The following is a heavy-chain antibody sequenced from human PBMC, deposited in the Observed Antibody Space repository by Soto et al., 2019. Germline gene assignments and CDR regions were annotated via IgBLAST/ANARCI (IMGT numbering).Heavy chain of an antibody. D-gene: IGHD2-2*01. CDR1: NFSVLTSIYY. J-gene: IGHJ4*02. V-gene: IGHV4-39*01. CDR3: ARNWNLALVPAAYFDS. CDR2: VYYTGTT. Sequence: SETLSLTCTVSNFSVLTSIYYWAWIRQPPGKGLEWVGTVYYTGTTYYNPSLQSRVTISIDTSKNQFSLNLNSVTAADTAVYYCARNWNLALVPAAYFDSWGREPWSPSPQ.